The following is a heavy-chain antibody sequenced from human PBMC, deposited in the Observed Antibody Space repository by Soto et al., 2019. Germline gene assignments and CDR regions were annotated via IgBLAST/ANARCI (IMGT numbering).Heavy chain of an antibody. CDR1: GYTFTNYA. Sequence: RASVKVSCKASGYTFTNYAIQWVRQAPGQSLEWMGWINAGNGNTKFSQKFQGRVTITRDTSASTAYMELSSLRSEDTATYYCARVTIGARTEYFYYYGLDVWGQGTTVTVSS. CDR3: ARVTIGARTEYFYYYGLDV. CDR2: INAGNGNT. D-gene: IGHD6-6*01. V-gene: IGHV1-3*01. J-gene: IGHJ6*02.